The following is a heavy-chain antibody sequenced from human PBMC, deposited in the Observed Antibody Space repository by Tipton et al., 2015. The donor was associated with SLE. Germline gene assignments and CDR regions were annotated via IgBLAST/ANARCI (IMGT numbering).Heavy chain of an antibody. CDR2: ISSSSSYI. Sequence: SLRLSCAASGFTFSSYSMNWVRQAPGKGLEWVSSISSSSSYIYYADSVKGRFTISRDNSKNTLYLQMNSLRAEDTAVYYCAKGTSSWAGWFDPWGQGTLVTVSS. CDR1: GFTFSSYS. CDR3: AKGTSSWAGWFDP. V-gene: IGHV3-21*04. D-gene: IGHD6-13*01. J-gene: IGHJ5*02.